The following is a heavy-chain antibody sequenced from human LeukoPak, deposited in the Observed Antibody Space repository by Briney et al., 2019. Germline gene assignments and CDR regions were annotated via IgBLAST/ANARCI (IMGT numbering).Heavy chain of an antibody. CDR2: INHSGST. D-gene: IGHD3-10*01. Sequence: SETLSLTCAVYGGSFSGYYWSWIRQPRGKGLEWIGEINHSGSTNYNPSLKSRVTISVDTSKNRFSLKLSSVTAADTAVYYCARGILLWFGETQFDYWGQGTLVTVSS. V-gene: IGHV4-34*01. J-gene: IGHJ4*02. CDR3: ARGILLWFGETQFDY. CDR1: GGSFSGYY.